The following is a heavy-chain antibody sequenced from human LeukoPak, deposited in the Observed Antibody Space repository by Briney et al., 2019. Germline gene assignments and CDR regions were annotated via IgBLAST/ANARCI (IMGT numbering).Heavy chain of an antibody. V-gene: IGHV3-48*03. J-gene: IGHJ4*02. D-gene: IGHD1-1*01. Sequence: GGSLRLSCAASGFTFSSYEMNWVRQAPGKGLEWISYISSSGSTIYYADSVKGRFTISRDNAKNPLYLQMNSLRAEDTAVYYCARDNWTQRGDYWGQGTLVTVSS. CDR2: ISSSGSTI. CDR1: GFTFSSYE. CDR3: ARDNWTQRGDY.